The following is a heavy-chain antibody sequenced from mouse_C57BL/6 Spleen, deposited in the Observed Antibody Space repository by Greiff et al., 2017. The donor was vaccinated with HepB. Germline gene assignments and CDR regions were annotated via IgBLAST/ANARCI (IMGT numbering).Heavy chain of an antibody. D-gene: IGHD1-1*01. Sequence: EVQLQQSGAELVRPGASVKLSCTASGFNIKDDYMHWVKQRPEQGLEWIGWIDPENGDTEYASKFQGKATITADTSSNTAYLQLSSLTSEDTAVYYCTVYYYGRGGNYWGQGTTLTVSS. J-gene: IGHJ2*01. CDR3: TVYYYGRGGNY. CDR1: GFNIKDDY. CDR2: IDPENGDT. V-gene: IGHV14-4*01.